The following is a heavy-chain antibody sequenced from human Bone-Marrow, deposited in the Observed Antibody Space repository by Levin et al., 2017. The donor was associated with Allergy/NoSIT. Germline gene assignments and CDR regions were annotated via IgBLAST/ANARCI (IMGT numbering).Heavy chain of an antibody. V-gene: IGHV3-23*01. Sequence: ETLSLTCAASGFTFTSYAMSWVRQAPGKGPEWVSFIRGDDGNTYYADSVKGRFTISRDNSKNTLYLQMNSLRAEDTAIYYCAKGPWLAAGGWFDPWGQGTLVTVSS. CDR1: GFTFTSYA. CDR3: AKGPWLAAGGWFDP. J-gene: IGHJ5*02. CDR2: IRGDDGNT. D-gene: IGHD6-19*01.